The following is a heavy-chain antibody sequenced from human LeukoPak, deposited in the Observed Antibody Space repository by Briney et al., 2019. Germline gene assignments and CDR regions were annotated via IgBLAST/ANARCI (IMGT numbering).Heavy chain of an antibody. CDR1: GGSITGYY. CDR3: ATGRDADSDRGYYDMDV. V-gene: IGHV4-4*07. J-gene: IGHJ6*02. CDR2: IYSGGST. Sequence: SETLSLTCTVSGGSITGYYWTWIRQPAGKGLEWIGRIYSGGSTNYNPPLKSRVTMSVDTSKNQFSLKLSSVTAADTAVYYCATGRDADSDRGYYDMDVWGQGTTVTVSS. D-gene: IGHD5-24*01.